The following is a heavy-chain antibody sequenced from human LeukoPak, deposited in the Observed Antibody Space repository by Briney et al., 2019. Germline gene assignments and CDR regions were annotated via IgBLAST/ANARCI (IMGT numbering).Heavy chain of an antibody. CDR3: ARPDSSGSFDY. Sequence: PSETLSLTCTVSSGSISSGSYYWSWIRQPAGKGLEWIGRIYTSGSTNYNPSLKSRVTISVDTSKNQFSLKLSSVTAADTAVYYCARPDSSGSFDYWGQGTLVTVSS. V-gene: IGHV4-61*02. CDR1: SGSISSGSYY. J-gene: IGHJ4*02. D-gene: IGHD6-19*01. CDR2: IYTSGST.